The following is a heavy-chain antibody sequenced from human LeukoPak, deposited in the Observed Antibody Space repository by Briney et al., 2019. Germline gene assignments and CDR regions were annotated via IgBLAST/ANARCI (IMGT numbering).Heavy chain of an antibody. CDR3: AKDRKPVVAVAYAFDI. D-gene: IGHD6-19*01. V-gene: IGHV3-9*01. CDR2: ISWNSGSI. CDR1: GFTFDDYA. J-gene: IGHJ3*02. Sequence: PGGSLRLSCAASGFTFDDYAMHWVRQAPGKGLEWVSGISWNSGSIGYADSVKGRFTISRDNAKNSLYLQMNSLRAEDTALYYCAKDRKPVVAVAYAFDIWGQGTMVTVSS.